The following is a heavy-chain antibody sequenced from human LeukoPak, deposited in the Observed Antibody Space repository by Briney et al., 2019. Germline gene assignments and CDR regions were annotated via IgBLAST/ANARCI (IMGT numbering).Heavy chain of an antibody. Sequence: PGRSLRLSCAASGFTFSNYGMHWVRQAPGKGLEWVAFISYDGSYKYYADSVTGRLPISRDNSKNTLYLQMNSLRAEDTAVYYCAKDPRRYSRTGGYFDYWGQGTLVTVSS. CDR1: GFTFSNYG. CDR2: ISYDGSYK. V-gene: IGHV3-30*18. J-gene: IGHJ4*02. D-gene: IGHD6-13*01. CDR3: AKDPRRYSRTGGYFDY.